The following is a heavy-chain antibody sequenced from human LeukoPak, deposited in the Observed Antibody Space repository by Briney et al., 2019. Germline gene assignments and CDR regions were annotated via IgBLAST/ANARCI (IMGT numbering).Heavy chain of an antibody. V-gene: IGHV3-15*07. CDR1: GFTFSSYS. CDR3: VADFGEADGGLWYGMDV. CDR2: SKRKIDGGTT. D-gene: IGHD4/OR15-4a*01. J-gene: IGHJ6*02. Sequence: GGSLRLSCAASGFTFSSYSMNWVRQAPGKGLEWVGRSKRKIDGGTTDYAAPVKGRFTISRDDSRNTLSLQMSSLRSEDTAVYYCVADFGEADGGLWYGMDVWGQGTTVTVSS.